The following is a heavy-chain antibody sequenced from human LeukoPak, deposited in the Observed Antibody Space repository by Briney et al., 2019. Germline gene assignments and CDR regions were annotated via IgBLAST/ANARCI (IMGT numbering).Heavy chain of an antibody. CDR2: INPSGGST. D-gene: IGHD2-2*01. V-gene: IGHV1-46*03. Sequence: ASVKVSCKASGYTFTSYYMQWVRQAPGQGLEWMGIINPSGGSTSYAQKFQGRVTMTRDTSTSTVYMELSSLRSEDTAVYYCAREGIYCSSTSCQFGDYYYYGMDVWGQGTTVTVSS. J-gene: IGHJ6*02. CDR3: AREGIYCSSTSCQFGDYYYYGMDV. CDR1: GYTFTSYY.